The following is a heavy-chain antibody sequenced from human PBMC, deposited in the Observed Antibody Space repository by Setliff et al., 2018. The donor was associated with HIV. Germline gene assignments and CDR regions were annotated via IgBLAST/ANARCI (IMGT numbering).Heavy chain of an antibody. Sequence: PSETLSLTCTVSGGSISGHFWSWIRPPAGKGLEWIGRTPTSGSPNYNPALRSRVTLSVETSKHQFSLRLSSGAAADTALYYCARDNLYNSGSYYPNYGMDVWGLGTTVTVSS. V-gene: IGHV4-4*07. CDR2: TPTSGSP. CDR3: ARDNLYNSGSYYPNYGMDV. D-gene: IGHD3-10*01. CDR1: GGSISGHF. J-gene: IGHJ6*02.